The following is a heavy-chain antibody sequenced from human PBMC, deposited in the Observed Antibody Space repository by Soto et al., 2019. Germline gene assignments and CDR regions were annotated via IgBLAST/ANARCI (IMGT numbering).Heavy chain of an antibody. CDR3: ARKVAVTNYYYYYGMDV. CDR2: IIPIFGTA. Sequence: QVQLVQSGAEVKKPGSSVKVSCKASGGTFSSYAISWVRQAPGQGLEWMGGIIPIFGTANYAQKFQGRVTITADESTSTAYMELSSRRSEDTAVYYCARKVAVTNYYYYYGMDVWGQGTTVTVSS. J-gene: IGHJ6*02. D-gene: IGHD5-12*01. CDR1: GGTFSSYA. V-gene: IGHV1-69*12.